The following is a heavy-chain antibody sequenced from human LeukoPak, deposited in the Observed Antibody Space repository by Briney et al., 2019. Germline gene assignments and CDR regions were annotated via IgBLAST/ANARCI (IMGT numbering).Heavy chain of an antibody. CDR1: GGTFSGYA. D-gene: IGHD1-26*01. CDR3: ARGDVGATTWGASGAFDI. V-gene: IGHV1-69*01. CDR2: IIPIFGTA. Sequence: GSSVKVSCKASGGTFSGYAISWVRQAPGQGLEWMGGIIPIFGTANYAQKFQGRVTITADESTSPAYMELSSLRSEDTAVYYCARGDVGATTWGASGAFDIWGQGTMVTVSS. J-gene: IGHJ3*02.